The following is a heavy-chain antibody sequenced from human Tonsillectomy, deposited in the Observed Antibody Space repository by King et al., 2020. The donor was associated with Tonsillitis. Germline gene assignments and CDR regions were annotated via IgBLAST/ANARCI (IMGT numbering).Heavy chain of an antibody. CDR2: ISPNSGGT. D-gene: IGHD3-22*01. V-gene: IGHV1-2*02. CDR1: GYSLNGYY. CDR3: ARTYYYDSSGYYPEDAFDL. J-gene: IGHJ3*01. Sequence: QVQLVESGAEVKKPGASVKVSCKASGYSLNGYYMHWVRQAPGQGLEWMGWISPNSGGTNYAQKFQGRVTMTRDTSISTAYMELSRLRSDDSAVYYCARTYYYDSSGYYPEDAFDLWGQGTMVTVS.